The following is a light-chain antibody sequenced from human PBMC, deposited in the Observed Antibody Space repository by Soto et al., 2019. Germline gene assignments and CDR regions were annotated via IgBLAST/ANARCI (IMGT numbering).Light chain of an antibody. CDR1: QGISSY. V-gene: IGKV1-8*01. CDR3: QQYYSYPYT. Sequence: AIRMTQSPSSLSASTGDRVTITCLASQGISSYLAWYQKKPGKAPKLLIYAASTLQSGVPSRFSGSGSGTDFTLTISCLKSEDFATYYCQQYYSYPYTFGQGTKLEIK. J-gene: IGKJ2*01. CDR2: AAS.